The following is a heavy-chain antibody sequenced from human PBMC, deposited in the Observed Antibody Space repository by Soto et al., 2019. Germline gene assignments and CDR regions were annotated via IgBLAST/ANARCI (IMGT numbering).Heavy chain of an antibody. CDR2: IYYSGST. CDR3: ARDSDYYDSSGSFQH. Sequence: SETLSLTCTVSGGSISSGDYYWSWIRQPPGKGLEWIGYIYYSGSTYYNPSLKSRVTISVDTSKNQFSLKLSSVTAADTAVYYCARDSDYYDSSGSFQHWGQGTLVTVSS. D-gene: IGHD3-22*01. J-gene: IGHJ1*01. CDR1: GGSISSGDYY. V-gene: IGHV4-30-4*01.